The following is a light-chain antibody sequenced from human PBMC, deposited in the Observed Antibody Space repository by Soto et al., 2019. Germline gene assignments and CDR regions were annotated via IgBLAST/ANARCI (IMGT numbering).Light chain of an antibody. CDR3: QQYYSTPYT. V-gene: IGKV4-1*01. CDR2: WAS. Sequence: DIVMTQSPDSLAVSLGEMATINCKSSQTVLYIPNKKNYLAWYQQRPGQSPKLLMSWASTRHSGVPDRFSGSGSGTDFTLTISSLQAEDVAVYYCQQYYSTPYTFGQGTKLEIK. CDR1: QTVLYIPNKKNY. J-gene: IGKJ2*01.